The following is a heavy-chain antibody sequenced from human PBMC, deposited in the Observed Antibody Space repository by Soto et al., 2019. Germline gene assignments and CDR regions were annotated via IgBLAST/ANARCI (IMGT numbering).Heavy chain of an antibody. V-gene: IGHV4-4*02. CDR1: GGSISSSNW. CDR3: ASLFLSTYGMDV. CDR2: IYHSGST. J-gene: IGHJ6*02. D-gene: IGHD3-10*02. Sequence: QVQLQEWGPGLVKPSGTLSLTCAVSGGSISSSNWWTWVRQPPGKGLEWIGEIYHSGSTNYNPSLKSRVTPPVDKPKNQFSLKVTSVTAADTAVYYCASLFLSTYGMDVWGQGTTVTVSS.